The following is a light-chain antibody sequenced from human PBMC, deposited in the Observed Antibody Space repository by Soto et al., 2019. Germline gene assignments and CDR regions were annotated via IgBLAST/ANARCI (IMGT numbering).Light chain of an antibody. J-gene: IGLJ3*02. Sequence: QSVLTQPPSASGTPGQRVTISCSGSSSNIGSNTVNWYQQLPGTAPNLLIYSNNQRPSGVPDRFSGSKSGTSASLAISGLPDEEDDDYYCSSGNDLLTGRVFGGGTKLTVL. CDR1: SSNIGSNT. CDR2: SNN. CDR3: SSGNDLLTGRV. V-gene: IGLV1-44*01.